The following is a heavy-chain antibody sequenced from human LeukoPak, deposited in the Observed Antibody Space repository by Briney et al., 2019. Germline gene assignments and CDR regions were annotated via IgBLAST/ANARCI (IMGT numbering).Heavy chain of an antibody. V-gene: IGHV3-23*01. J-gene: IGHJ4*02. D-gene: IGHD4-23*01. CDR1: GFTFSSYA. Sequence: GGSLRLSCAASGFTFSSYAMSWVRQAPGKGLDWVSSISGGGGTTYYADSVKGRFTISRDNAKNSLYLQMNSLRAEDTAVYYCARDTYGGIHYWGQGTLVTVSS. CDR2: ISGGGGTT. CDR3: ARDTYGGIHY.